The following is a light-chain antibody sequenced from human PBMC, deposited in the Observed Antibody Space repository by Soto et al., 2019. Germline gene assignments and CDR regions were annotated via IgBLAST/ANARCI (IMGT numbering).Light chain of an antibody. Sequence: DIVLTQSPGTLSLSPGERATLSCRASQSVSSKYLAWYQQKPGQAPRVLIYGTSIRASGVPERFSGGGSGTDFTLTITRLEPEDFAVYYCQQYGSSRFTFGPGTKVDFK. CDR1: QSVSSKY. CDR2: GTS. J-gene: IGKJ3*01. CDR3: QQYGSSRFT. V-gene: IGKV3-20*01.